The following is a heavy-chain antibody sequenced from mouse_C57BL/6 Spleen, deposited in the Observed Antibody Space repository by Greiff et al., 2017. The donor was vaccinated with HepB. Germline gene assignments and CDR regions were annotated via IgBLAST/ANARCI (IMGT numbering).Heavy chain of an antibody. J-gene: IGHJ1*03. V-gene: IGHV5-16*01. CDR2: INYDGSST. CDR1: GFTFSDYY. CDR3: ARGGMVTYWYFDV. D-gene: IGHD2-3*01. Sequence: DVKLVESEGGLVQPGSSMKLSCTASGFTFSDYYMAWVRQVPEKGLKWVANINYDGSSTYYLDSLKSRFIISRDNAKNILYLQMSSLKSEDTATYYCARGGMVTYWYFDVWGTGTTVTVSS.